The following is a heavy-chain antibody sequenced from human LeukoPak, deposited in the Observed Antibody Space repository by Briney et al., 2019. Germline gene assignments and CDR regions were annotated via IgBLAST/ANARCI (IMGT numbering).Heavy chain of an antibody. D-gene: IGHD5-24*01. V-gene: IGHV1-69*05. CDR2: IIPIFGTA. CDR3: ASEFRDGYNPRPRGYFDY. CDR1: GGTFSSYA. Sequence: ASVKVSCKASGGTFSSYAISWVRQAPGQGLEWMGGIIPIFGTANYAQKFQGRVTITTDESTSTAYMELSSLRSEDTAVYYCASEFRDGYNPRPRGYFDYWGQGTLVTVSS. J-gene: IGHJ4*02.